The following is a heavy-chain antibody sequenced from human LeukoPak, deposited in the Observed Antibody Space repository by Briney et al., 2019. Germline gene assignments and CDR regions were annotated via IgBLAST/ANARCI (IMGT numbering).Heavy chain of an antibody. J-gene: IGHJ6*03. V-gene: IGHV4-4*07. CDR2: VYTSGST. CDR1: GDSINNYY. Sequence: PSETLSLTCNVSGDSINNYYWSWIRQPAGKGLEWIGRVYTSGSTNYNPSLKSRVTMSVDTSKNQFSLNLTSVTAADTAVYYCARDPDYGDYYYYMDVWGKGTTVTISS. CDR3: ARDPDYGDYYYYMDV. D-gene: IGHD4-17*01.